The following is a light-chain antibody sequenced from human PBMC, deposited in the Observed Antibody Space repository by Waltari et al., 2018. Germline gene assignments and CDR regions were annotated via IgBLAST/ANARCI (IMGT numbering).Light chain of an antibody. CDR3: SAHAGTYAYWV. CDR2: DVS. V-gene: IGLV2-11*01. Sequence: QSALTQPHSVSGSPGQSVTISCTGTSRDVARYKYVPWYQKHPGKAPKLMISDVSNRPSGVPDRFSGSKSGNTASLTISGLQAEDEADYYCSAHAGTYAYWVFGGGTKLTVL. CDR1: SRDVARYKY. J-gene: IGLJ3*02.